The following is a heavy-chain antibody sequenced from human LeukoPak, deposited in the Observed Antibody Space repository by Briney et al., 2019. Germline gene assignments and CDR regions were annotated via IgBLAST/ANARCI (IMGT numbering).Heavy chain of an antibody. CDR2: ISYDGSNK. V-gene: IGHV3-30-3*01. Sequence: AGGSLRLSCAASGFTFSSYAMHWVRQAPGKGLEWVAVISYDGSNKYYADSVKGRFTISRDNSKNTLYLQMNSLRAEDTAVYYCAREPWDTAMPGDYWSQGTLVTVSS. CDR3: AREPWDTAMPGDY. CDR1: GFTFSSYA. D-gene: IGHD5-18*01. J-gene: IGHJ4*02.